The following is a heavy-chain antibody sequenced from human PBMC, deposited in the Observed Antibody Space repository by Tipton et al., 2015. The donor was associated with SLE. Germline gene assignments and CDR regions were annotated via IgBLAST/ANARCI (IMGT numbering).Heavy chain of an antibody. CDR1: GGSISSSSYY. Sequence: TLSLTCTVSGGSISSSSYYWGWIRQSPGKGLEWIGSIYYSGSSYYNSSLKSRVTISVDRSKNQFSLRLSSVTAADTAVYYCARGERDWGQGTLVTVSS. J-gene: IGHJ4*02. CDR3: ARGERD. V-gene: IGHV4-39*07. CDR2: IYYSGSS.